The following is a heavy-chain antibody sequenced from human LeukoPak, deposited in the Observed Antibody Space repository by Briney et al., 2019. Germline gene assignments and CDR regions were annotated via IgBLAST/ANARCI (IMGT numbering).Heavy chain of an antibody. CDR3: ARADRLHGGPYLIGP. D-gene: IGHD2-21*01. Sequence: ASVKVSCKTSGYSFTDYYMHWVRQAPGQGLEWMGWINPNSGGTSSAQKFQGRVAMTRDTSITTVYMEMSWLTSDDTAIYYCARADRLHGGPYLIGPWGQGTLVTVSS. CDR2: INPNSGGT. J-gene: IGHJ5*02. CDR1: GYSFTDYY. V-gene: IGHV1-2*02.